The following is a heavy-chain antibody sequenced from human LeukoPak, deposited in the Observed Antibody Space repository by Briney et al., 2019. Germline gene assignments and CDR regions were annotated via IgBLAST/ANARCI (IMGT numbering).Heavy chain of an antibody. V-gene: IGHV3-74*01. J-gene: IGHJ4*02. CDR1: GFTFSSYW. Sequence: GGSLRLSCAASGFTFSSYWMHWVRHAPGKGLVGVSRINSDGSSTSYADSVKGRFTISRDNAKNTLYLQMNSLRAEDTALYYCAKGGYSYGLHTFDYWGQGTLVTVSS. CDR2: INSDGSST. D-gene: IGHD5-18*01. CDR3: AKGGYSYGLHTFDY.